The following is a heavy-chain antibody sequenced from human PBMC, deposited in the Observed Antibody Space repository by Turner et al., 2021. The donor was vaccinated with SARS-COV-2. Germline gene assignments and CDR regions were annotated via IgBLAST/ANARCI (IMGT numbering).Heavy chain of an antibody. CDR2: MYYSGNT. D-gene: IGHD3-10*01. J-gene: IGHJ4*02. Sequence: QLQMQESSPGLVKPSETLSLTCSVSGGSLTSSNYYWGWIRQPPGKGLEWIGDMYYSGNTYYNSSLKRRVTISIDTSKKQFSLKLSSVTAADTAVYYCARRYGSRNYFEYWGQGTLVTVSS. V-gene: IGHV4-39*01. CDR3: ARRYGSRNYFEY. CDR1: GGSLTSSNYY.